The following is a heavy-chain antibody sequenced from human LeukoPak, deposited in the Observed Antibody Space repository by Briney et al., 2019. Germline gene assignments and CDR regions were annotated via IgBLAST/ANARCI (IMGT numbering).Heavy chain of an antibody. Sequence: ASVKVSCKASGYTFTGYYMHWVRQAPGQGPEWMGWISAYTGNTNYAQKFQGRVSMTTGTSTTTAYMELRSLRSDDTAVYYCARSYSGSSNFDYWGQGTLVTVSS. CDR1: GYTFTGYY. CDR2: ISAYTGNT. V-gene: IGHV1-18*04. J-gene: IGHJ4*02. CDR3: ARSYSGSSNFDY. D-gene: IGHD6-6*01.